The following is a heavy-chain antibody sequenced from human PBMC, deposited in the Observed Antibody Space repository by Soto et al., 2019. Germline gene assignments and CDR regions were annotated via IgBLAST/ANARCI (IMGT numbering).Heavy chain of an antibody. Sequence: SVKVSCKASGGTFSSYSISWVRQAPGQGLEWMGGIIPIFGTANYAQKFQGRVTITADESTSTAYMELNSLRAEDTAVYYCARGAVPAAIVAFSDVWGQGTTVTVSS. CDR2: IIPIFGTA. V-gene: IGHV1-69*13. D-gene: IGHD2-2*01. J-gene: IGHJ6*02. CDR3: ARGAVPAAIVAFSDV. CDR1: GGTFSSYS.